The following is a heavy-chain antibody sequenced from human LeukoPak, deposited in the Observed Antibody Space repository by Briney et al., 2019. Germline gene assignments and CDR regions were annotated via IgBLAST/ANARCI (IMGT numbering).Heavy chain of an antibody. CDR3: AKTRVAQTFDL. J-gene: IGHJ4*02. CDR1: GGSINSSNW. V-gene: IGHV4-4*02. D-gene: IGHD2-15*01. CDR2: IYHSGSS. Sequence: PSETLSLTCAVSGGSINSSNWWSWVRQPPGKGLEWIGEIYHSGSSNYNPSLKSRVTISVDKSKNQFSLNLRSVTAADAAVYYCAKTRVAQTFDLWGQGTLVTVSS.